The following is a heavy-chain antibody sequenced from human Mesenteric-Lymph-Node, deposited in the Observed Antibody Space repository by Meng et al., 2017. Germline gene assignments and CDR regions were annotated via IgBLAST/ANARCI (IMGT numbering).Heavy chain of an antibody. CDR3: ARIAVAGHVRPHDAFDI. V-gene: IGHV3-72*01. CDR2: SRNKADSYTT. J-gene: IGHJ3*02. CDR1: GFTLSDHY. D-gene: IGHD6-19*01. Sequence: GESLKISCAASGFTLSDHYIDWVRQAPGKGLEWVGRSRNKADSYTTEYAASVKGRFTFSRDESKNSLYLQMNSLRAEDTAVYYCARIAVAGHVRPHDAFDIWGQGTMVTVSS.